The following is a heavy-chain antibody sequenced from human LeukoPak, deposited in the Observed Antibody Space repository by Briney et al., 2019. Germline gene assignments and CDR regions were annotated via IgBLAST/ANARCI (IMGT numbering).Heavy chain of an antibody. CDR1: GFTFSSYG. D-gene: IGHD2-2*01. J-gene: IGHJ4*02. Sequence: PGGSLRLSCAASGFTFSSYGMHWVRQAPGKGLEWVAFIRYDGSNKYYADSVKGRFTISRDNSKNTLYLQMNSLRAEDTAVYYCAKFTATLAYCSSTSCSKDYWGQGTLVTVSS. CDR2: IRYDGSNK. CDR3: AKFTATLAYCSSTSCSKDY. V-gene: IGHV3-30*02.